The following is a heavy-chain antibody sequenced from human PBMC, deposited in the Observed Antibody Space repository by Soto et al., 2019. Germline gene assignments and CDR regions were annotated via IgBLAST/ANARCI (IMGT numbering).Heavy chain of an antibody. CDR2: INPNSGGT. D-gene: IGHD6-19*01. J-gene: IGHJ4*02. V-gene: IGHV1-2*04. CDR3: ARGGYSSGSNFDY. Sequence: ASVKVSCKASGYTFTGYYMHWVRQAPGQGLEWMGWINPNSGGTNYAQKFQGWVTMTRDTSISTAYMELSRLRSDDTAVYYCARGGYSSGSNFDYWGQGTLVTVSS. CDR1: GYTFTGYY.